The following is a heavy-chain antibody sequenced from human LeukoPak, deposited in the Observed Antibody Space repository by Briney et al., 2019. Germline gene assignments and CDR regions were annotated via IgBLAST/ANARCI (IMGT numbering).Heavy chain of an antibody. J-gene: IGHJ4*02. CDR1: GFTFSYNY. CDR2: IYSDGST. V-gene: IGHV3-66*01. CDR3: ARGMVATGY. Sequence: GGSLRLSCAASGFTFSYNYMSWVRQAPGKGLEWVSIIYSDGSTYYAESVKDRFTISRDNSKNTVDLQMNSLRTEDSAVYYCARGMVATGYWGQGILVTVSS. D-gene: IGHD5-12*01.